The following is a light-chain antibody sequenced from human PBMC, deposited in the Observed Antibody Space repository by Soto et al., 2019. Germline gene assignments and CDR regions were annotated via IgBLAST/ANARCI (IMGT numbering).Light chain of an antibody. CDR1: QIVSAT. V-gene: IGKV3D-15*01. J-gene: IGKJ4*01. CDR3: QQYNNWPLT. Sequence: EIVMTQSPATLSASPGERATLSCRASQIVSATLAWYQQKPGQAPRLRIYGASTRATGIPARFSGSGSGTEFTLTISSLQSEDVAVYYCQQYNNWPLTFGGGTKVEIK. CDR2: GAS.